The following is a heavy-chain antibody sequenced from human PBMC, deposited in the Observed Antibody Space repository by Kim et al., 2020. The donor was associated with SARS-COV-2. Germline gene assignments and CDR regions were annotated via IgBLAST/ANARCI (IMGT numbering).Heavy chain of an antibody. Sequence: SETLSLTCTVSGGSISSGDYYWSWIRQPPGKGLEWIGYIYYTGSSHYNPSLNSRVTISIDTSKNQFSLKLISVTAADTAVYYCARGPPIGGGDCYSYWGQGTLGTVSS. D-gene: IGHD2-21*02. CDR3: ARGPPIGGGDCYSY. CDR1: GGSISSGDYY. CDR2: IYYTGSS. V-gene: IGHV4-30-4*08. J-gene: IGHJ4*02.